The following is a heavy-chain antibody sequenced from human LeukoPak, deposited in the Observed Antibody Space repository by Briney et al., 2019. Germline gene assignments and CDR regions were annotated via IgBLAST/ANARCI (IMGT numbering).Heavy chain of an antibody. CDR2: IIPIFGTA. CDR1: GGTFSSYA. Sequence: SVKVSCKASGGTFSSYAISWVRQAPGQGLEWMGRIIPIFGTANYAQKFQSRVTITTDESTSTAYMELSSLRSEDTAVYYCARDDGYNLVEGYWGQGTLVTVSS. V-gene: IGHV1-69*05. D-gene: IGHD5-24*01. CDR3: ARDDGYNLVEGY. J-gene: IGHJ4*02.